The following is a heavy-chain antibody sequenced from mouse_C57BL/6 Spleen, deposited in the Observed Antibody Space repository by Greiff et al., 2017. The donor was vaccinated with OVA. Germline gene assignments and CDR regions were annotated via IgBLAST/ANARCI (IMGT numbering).Heavy chain of an antibody. CDR2: INYDGSST. J-gene: IGHJ4*01. CDR3: ARGATVVAPYAMDY. CDR1: GFTFSDYY. Sequence: EVNLVESEGGLVQPGSSMKLSCTASGFTFSDYYMAWVRQVPEKGLEWVANINYDGSSTYYLDSLKSRFIISRDNAKNILYLQMSSLKSEDTATYYCARGATVVAPYAMDYWGQGTSVTVSS. D-gene: IGHD1-1*01. V-gene: IGHV5-16*01.